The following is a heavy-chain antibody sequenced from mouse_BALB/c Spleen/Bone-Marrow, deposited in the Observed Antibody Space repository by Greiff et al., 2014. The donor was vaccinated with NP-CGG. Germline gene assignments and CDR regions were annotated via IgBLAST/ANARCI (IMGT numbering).Heavy chain of an antibody. J-gene: IGHJ4*01. CDR1: GFTFTDYY. Sequence: EVKVVESGGGLVQPGGSLRLSCTTSGFTFTDYYMSWVRQPPGKALEWLVFIRNKAYGYTTEYSASVRGRFTISRDNSQSILYLQMNTLRAEDSATYYCARFPMDYWGQGTSVTVSS. CDR2: IRNKAYGYTT. CDR3: ARFPMDY. V-gene: IGHV7-3*02.